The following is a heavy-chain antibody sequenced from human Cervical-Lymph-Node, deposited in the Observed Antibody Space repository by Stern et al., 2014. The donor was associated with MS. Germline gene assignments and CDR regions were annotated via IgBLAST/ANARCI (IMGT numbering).Heavy chain of an antibody. Sequence: VQLVESGGGVVQPGRSLRLSCAASGFPSSSYGMHWVRQAPGKGLEWVAVISHDGNNEYYTDSVKGRFTISRDNSKNTLYLQMNNLRFEDTAVYYCARGGCSSGSCYHLYYLYYALDVWGQGTTVTVSS. CDR1: GFPSSSYG. V-gene: IGHV3-30*03. D-gene: IGHD2-15*01. J-gene: IGHJ6*02. CDR2: ISHDGNNE. CDR3: ARGGCSSGSCYHLYYLYYALDV.